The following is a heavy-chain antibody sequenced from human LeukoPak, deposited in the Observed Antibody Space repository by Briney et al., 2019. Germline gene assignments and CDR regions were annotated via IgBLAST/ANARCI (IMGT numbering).Heavy chain of an antibody. J-gene: IGHJ4*02. V-gene: IGHV3-53*01. CDR2: ICKSGNT. CDR3: ARRYCGGGTCYFFDY. Sequence: GGSLRLSCAASGFTVSDNCMGWVRQAPGKGLEWVSLICKSGNTYYGDSVKGRSSISRDDSKNTVYLQMNSLRAEDTAVYYCARRYCGGGTCYFFDYWGQGTLVTV. CDR1: GFTVSDNC. D-gene: IGHD2-15*01.